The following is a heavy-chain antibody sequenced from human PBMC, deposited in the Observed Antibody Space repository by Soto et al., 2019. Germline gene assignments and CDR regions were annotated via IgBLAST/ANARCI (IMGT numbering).Heavy chain of an antibody. CDR2: IDPSDSYT. J-gene: IGHJ6*02. V-gene: IGHV5-10-1*01. CDR3: PSRRIAARRDYYYGMDV. Sequence: PGESVKSSCXGSGYSFASYWISWVRQMPGKGLEWMGRIDPSDSYTNYSPSFQGHVTISADKSISTAYLQWSSLKASDTAMYYCPSRRIAARRDYYYGMDVWGQGTTVTVSS. CDR1: GYSFASYW. D-gene: IGHD6-6*01.